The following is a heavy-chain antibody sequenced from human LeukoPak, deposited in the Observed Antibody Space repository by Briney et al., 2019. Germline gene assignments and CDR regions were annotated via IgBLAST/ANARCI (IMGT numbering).Heavy chain of an antibody. V-gene: IGHV3-7*01. J-gene: IGHJ4*02. CDR1: GFMSSNYW. D-gene: IGHD4-17*01. CDR2: MNGDGSWS. Sequence: PGGSLRLSCVASGFMSSNYWMIWVRLAPGMGLGWVADMNGDGSWSSYVDSVKGRFSISRDNAKNSLYLQMNSLRAEDTAVYYCARDGTDYGDIRPCDYWGQGTLVTVSS. CDR3: ARDGTDYGDIRPCDY.